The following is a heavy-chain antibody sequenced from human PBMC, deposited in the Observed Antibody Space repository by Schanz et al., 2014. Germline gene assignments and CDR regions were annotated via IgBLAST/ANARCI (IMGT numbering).Heavy chain of an antibody. Sequence: QLQLVQSGAEVKRPGASAKVTCKASGNIFTNYYIHWVRQAPGQGLEWMGIINPSGGNANYARKFQGRVTMTRDTSISTAYMELSSLRSDDTAVYYCARELRLEYYFDYWGQGTQVTVSS. CDR1: GNIFTNYY. J-gene: IGHJ4*02. CDR2: INPSGGNA. D-gene: IGHD4-17*01. CDR3: ARELRLEYYFDY. V-gene: IGHV1-46*01.